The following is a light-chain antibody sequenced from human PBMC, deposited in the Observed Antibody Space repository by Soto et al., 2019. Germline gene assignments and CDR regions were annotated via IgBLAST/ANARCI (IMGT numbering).Light chain of an antibody. V-gene: IGKV3-11*01. CDR2: GAS. CDR1: QSVSSH. Sequence: EIVLTQSPASLSLSPGERATLSCRASQSVSSHLAWFQQRPGQAPRLLIYGASNRATGIPARFGGSGSGTNFTLTISSLEPEDFAVYYCQQRSNWPPVLTFGGGTKVAIK. J-gene: IGKJ4*01. CDR3: QQRSNWPPVLT.